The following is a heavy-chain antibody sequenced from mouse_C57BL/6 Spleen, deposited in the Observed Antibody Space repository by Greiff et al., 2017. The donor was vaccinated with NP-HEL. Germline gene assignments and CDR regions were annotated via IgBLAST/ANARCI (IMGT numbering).Heavy chain of an antibody. D-gene: IGHD2-4*01. CDR1: GYTFTSYW. V-gene: IGHV1-64*01. CDR2: IHPNSGST. J-gene: IGHJ2*01. CDR3: ARDYDYDEGPYFDY. Sequence: VKLQQPGAELVKPGASVKLSCKASGYTFTSYWMHWVKQRPGQGLEWIGMIHPNSGSTNYNEKFKSKATLTVDKSSSTAYMQLSSLTSEDSAVYYCARDYDYDEGPYFDYWGQGTTLTVSS.